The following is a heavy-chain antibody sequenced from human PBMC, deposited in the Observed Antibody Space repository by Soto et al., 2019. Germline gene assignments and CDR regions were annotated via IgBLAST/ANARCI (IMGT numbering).Heavy chain of an antibody. CDR1: GFTFHEYA. J-gene: IGHJ6*02. D-gene: IGHD5-12*01. CDR2: ISSDGDTI. V-gene: IGHV3-9*01. CDR3: TKGGYALIYYFGMDV. Sequence: EVQLIESGGGWVQPGTSLRVSCAASGFTFHEYAMHWVRQAPGKGLEWVSGISSDGDTIAYADSVQGRFTVFRDNAKNSLYLQMNSLRAEDTALYYCTKGGYALIYYFGMDVWGQGTTVTVSS.